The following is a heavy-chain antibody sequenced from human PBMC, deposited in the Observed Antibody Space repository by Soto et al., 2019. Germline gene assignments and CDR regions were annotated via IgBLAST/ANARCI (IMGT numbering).Heavy chain of an antibody. CDR1: GYTFTGYY. D-gene: IGHD1-1*01. V-gene: IGHV1-2*04. CDR2: INPNSGGT. J-gene: IGHJ6*02. CDR3: ARGTTGTTSFYCYYYGMDV. Sequence: SCKASGYTFTGYYMHLVRQAPGQGLEWMGWINPNSGGTNYAQKFQGWVTMTRDTSISTAYMELSRLRSDDTAVYYCARGTTGTTSFYCYYYGMDVWGQGTTVTVSS.